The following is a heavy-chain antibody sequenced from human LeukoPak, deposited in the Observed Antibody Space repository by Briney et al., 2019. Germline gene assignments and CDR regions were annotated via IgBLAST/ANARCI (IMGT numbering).Heavy chain of an antibody. CDR3: ARLVRGIYDYFDY. V-gene: IGHV4-39*07. D-gene: IGHD3-10*01. CDR1: GGSISSNSYY. J-gene: IGHJ4*02. Sequence: SETLSLTCTVSGGSISSNSYYWGWIRQPPGKGLEWVGTVYYTGSTYYNPSLKSRVTISVDTSKKQFSLKLSSVTAADTAVYYCARLVRGIYDYFDYWGQGTLVTVSS. CDR2: VYYTGST.